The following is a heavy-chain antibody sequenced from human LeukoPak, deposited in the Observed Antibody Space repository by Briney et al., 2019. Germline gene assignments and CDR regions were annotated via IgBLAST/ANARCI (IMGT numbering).Heavy chain of an antibody. CDR1: GYSISSGYY. V-gene: IGHV4-38-2*02. Sequence: SETLSLTCTVSGYSISSGYYWGWIRQPPGKGLEWIGSIYHSGSTNYNPSLKSRVTISVDKSKNQFSLRLSSVTAADTAVYYCATSGWYQTGVYWGQGTLLTVSS. CDR3: ATSGWYQTGVY. CDR2: IYHSGST. J-gene: IGHJ4*02. D-gene: IGHD6-13*01.